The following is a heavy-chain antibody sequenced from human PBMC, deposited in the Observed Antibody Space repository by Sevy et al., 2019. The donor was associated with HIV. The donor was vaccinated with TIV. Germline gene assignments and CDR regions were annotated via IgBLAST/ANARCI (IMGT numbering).Heavy chain of an antibody. CDR2: TYYRSKWQA. Sequence: KQSQTLSLTCDISGDSVSGISATWNWIRLSPSGGLEWLGRTYYRSKWQADYEVSLKSRLNINPDTSKNQFSLQLNSVTPEDTAVYYCARLVGNSWFDSWGQGSLVTVSS. CDR1: GDSVSGISAT. CDR3: ARLVGNSWFDS. V-gene: IGHV6-1*01. D-gene: IGHD2-21*01. J-gene: IGHJ5*01.